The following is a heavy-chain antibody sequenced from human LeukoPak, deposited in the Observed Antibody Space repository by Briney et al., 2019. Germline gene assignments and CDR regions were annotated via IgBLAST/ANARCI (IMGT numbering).Heavy chain of an antibody. Sequence: SETLSLTCAVYGGSFSGYYWSWLRQPPGKGLEWIGEINHSGSTNYNPSLKSRVTISVDTSKNQFSLKLSSVTAADTAVYYCARFMITFGSFDYWGQGTLVTVSS. CDR2: INHSGST. CDR3: ARFMITFGSFDY. D-gene: IGHD3-16*01. V-gene: IGHV4-34*01. J-gene: IGHJ4*02. CDR1: GGSFSGYY.